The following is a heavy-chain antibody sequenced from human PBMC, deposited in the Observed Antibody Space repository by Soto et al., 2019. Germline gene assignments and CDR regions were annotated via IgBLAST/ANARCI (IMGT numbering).Heavy chain of an antibody. V-gene: IGHV3-23*01. CDR2: ISGSGGST. J-gene: IGHJ4*02. Sequence: GGSLRLSCAASGFTFSSYAMSWVRQAPGKGLEWVSAISGSGGSTYYADSVKGRFTISRDNSKNTLYLQMNSLRAEDTAVYYCAKAKFPNSYSNSGYWGQGTLVTVSS. D-gene: IGHD4-4*01. CDR1: GFTFSSYA. CDR3: AKAKFPNSYSNSGY.